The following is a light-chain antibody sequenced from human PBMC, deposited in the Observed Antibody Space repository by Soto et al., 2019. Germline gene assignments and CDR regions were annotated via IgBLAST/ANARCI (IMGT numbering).Light chain of an antibody. CDR3: QQYGSSLFT. Sequence: EIVLTQSPGTLSLSPGERATLSCRASQSVSSSYLAWYQQKPGQAPRLLIYGASSRATGIPDRFSGSGSGTVFNITISRLEPEDFAVYYCQQYGSSLFTFGPGTKVDIK. CDR1: QSVSSSY. J-gene: IGKJ3*01. CDR2: GAS. V-gene: IGKV3-20*01.